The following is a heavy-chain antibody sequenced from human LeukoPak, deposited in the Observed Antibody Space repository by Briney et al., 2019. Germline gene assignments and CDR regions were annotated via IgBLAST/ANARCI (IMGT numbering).Heavy chain of an antibody. CDR2: ISGSGGST. Sequence: GGSLRLSCTASGFTFGDYAMSWFRQAPGKGPEWVSAISGSGGSTYYADSVKGRFTISRDNSKNTLYLQMNSLRAEDTAVCDTDNTYYFDYWGQGTLVTVSS. CDR3: DNTYYFDY. D-gene: IGHD5-18*01. CDR1: GFTFGDYA. J-gene: IGHJ4*02. V-gene: IGHV3-23*01.